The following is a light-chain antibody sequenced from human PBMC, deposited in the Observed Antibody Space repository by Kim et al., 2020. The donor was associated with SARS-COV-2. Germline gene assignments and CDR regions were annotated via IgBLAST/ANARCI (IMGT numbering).Light chain of an antibody. V-gene: IGLV3-19*01. CDR2: GKN. J-gene: IGLJ1*01. Sequence: GPTVRITCQVDSLRSYSASWYQQKPGQAPVLVIYGKNNRPSGIPDRFSGSSSGNTASLTITGAQAEDEADYYCNSRDSSGNHHYVFGTGTKVTVL. CDR3: NSRDSSGNHHYV. CDR1: SLRSYS.